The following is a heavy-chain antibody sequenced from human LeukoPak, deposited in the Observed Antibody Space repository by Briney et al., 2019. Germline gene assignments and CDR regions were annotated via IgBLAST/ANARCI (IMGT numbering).Heavy chain of an antibody. CDR3: ARLRQSSYDGNYFDY. CDR2: IYYSGRP. V-gene: IGHV4-39*01. Sequence: SETLSLTCTVSGGSISSSSYYWGWIRQPPGKGLEWVGSIYYSGRPYYNPSLKSRVTISVDTSKNQFSLKLSSVTAADTAVYYCARLRQSSYDGNYFDYWGQGTLVTVSS. J-gene: IGHJ4*02. CDR1: GGSISSSSYY. D-gene: IGHD3-22*01.